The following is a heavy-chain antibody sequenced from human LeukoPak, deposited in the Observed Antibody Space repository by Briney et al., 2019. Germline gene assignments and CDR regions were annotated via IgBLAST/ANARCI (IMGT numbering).Heavy chain of an antibody. CDR2: INHSGST. Sequence: PSETLSLTCTVSGGSISSYYWSWIRQPPGKGLEWIGEINHSGSTNYNPSLKSRVTISVDTSKNQFSLKLSSVTAADTAVYYCASLAYPSDYWGQGTLVTVSS. CDR1: GGSISSYY. V-gene: IGHV4-34*01. CDR3: ASLAYPSDY. J-gene: IGHJ4*02. D-gene: IGHD2-2*01.